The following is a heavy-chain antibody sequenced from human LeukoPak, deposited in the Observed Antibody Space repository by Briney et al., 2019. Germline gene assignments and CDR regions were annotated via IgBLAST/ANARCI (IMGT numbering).Heavy chain of an antibody. V-gene: IGHV1-46*01. CDR1: GYTFTSYY. D-gene: IGHD3-16*01. Sequence: ASVKVSCKASGYTFTSYYMHWVRQAPGQGLEWMGVIKPSGGSTIYAQNFQGRVTMTRDTSTSTAYMELSSLRSEDTAVYYCARDWFGAVTKKYFDHWGQGTLVTVSS. J-gene: IGHJ4*02. CDR3: ARDWFGAVTKKYFDH. CDR2: IKPSGGST.